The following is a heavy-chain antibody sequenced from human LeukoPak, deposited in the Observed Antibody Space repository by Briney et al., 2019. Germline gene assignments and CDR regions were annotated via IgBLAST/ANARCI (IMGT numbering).Heavy chain of an antibody. CDR1: GGSISSYY. J-gene: IGHJ4*02. CDR2: IYYSGST. Sequence: PSETLSLTCTVSGGSISSYYWSWIRQPPGKGLEWMGYIYYSGSTNYSPSLKSRVTISVDTSKNQFSLKLSSVTAADTAVYYCARLSYDTSGYWPDYFDYWGQGTLVTVPS. V-gene: IGHV4-59*08. D-gene: IGHD3-22*01. CDR3: ARLSYDTSGYWPDYFDY.